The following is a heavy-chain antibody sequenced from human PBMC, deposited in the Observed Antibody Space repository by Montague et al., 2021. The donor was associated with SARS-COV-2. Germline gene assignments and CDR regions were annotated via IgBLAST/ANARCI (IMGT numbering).Heavy chain of an antibody. CDR1: GGSISGYY. D-gene: IGHD1-20*01. CDR2: IYNSGST. J-gene: IGHJ4*02. CDR3: ARDQGRSNWNYPDY. Sequence: SETLSLTCTVSGGSISGYYWSWFRQSAGKGLEWIGRIYNSGSTSYNPSLKSRVTMSVDTFKNQFSLKLSSVTAADTAVYYCARDQGRSNWNYPDYWGQGTLVTVSS. V-gene: IGHV4-4*07.